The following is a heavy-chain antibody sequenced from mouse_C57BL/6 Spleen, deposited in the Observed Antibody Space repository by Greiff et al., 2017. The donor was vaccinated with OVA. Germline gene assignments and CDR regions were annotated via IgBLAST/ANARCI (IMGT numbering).Heavy chain of an antibody. D-gene: IGHD1-1*02. J-gene: IGHJ4*01. Sequence: VMLVDSLGCFLPPFWSLPLSFASSVFPFSDYGMHWVRQAPEKGLEWVAYISSGSSTIYYADTVKGRFTISRDNAKNTLFLQMTSLRSEDTAMYYCARGGGNLYYYAMDYWGQGTSVTVSS. CDR1: VFPFSDYG. V-gene: IGHV5-17*01. CDR2: ISSGSSTI. CDR3: ARGGGNLYYYAMDY.